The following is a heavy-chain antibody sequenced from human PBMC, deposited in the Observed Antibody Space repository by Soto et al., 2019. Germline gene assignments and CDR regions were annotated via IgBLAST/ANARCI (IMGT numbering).Heavy chain of an antibody. V-gene: IGHV4-39*01. CDR1: GGSISSSSYY. D-gene: IGHD3-10*01. Sequence: SETLSLTCTVSGGSISSSSYYWGWIRQPPGKGLEWIGSIYYSGSTYYNPSLKSRVTISVDTSKNQFSLKLSSVTAADTAVYYCARLGNDYYGSGSYYYDYFDYWGQGTLVTVSS. J-gene: IGHJ4*02. CDR3: ARLGNDYYGSGSYYYDYFDY. CDR2: IYYSGST.